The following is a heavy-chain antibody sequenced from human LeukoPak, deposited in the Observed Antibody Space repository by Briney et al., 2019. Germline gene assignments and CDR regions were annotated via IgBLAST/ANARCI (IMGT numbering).Heavy chain of an antibody. CDR2: IKQDGSEK. J-gene: IGHJ6*02. CDR3: GRAMDV. Sequence: GGSLRLSCTASGFIFTTYWMHWVRQAPGKGLEWVATIKQDGSEKYYVDSVKGRFTISRDNAKNSLFLQMNSLRAEDTAVYYCGRAMDVWGQGTTVTVSS. V-gene: IGHV3-7*04. CDR1: GFIFTTYW.